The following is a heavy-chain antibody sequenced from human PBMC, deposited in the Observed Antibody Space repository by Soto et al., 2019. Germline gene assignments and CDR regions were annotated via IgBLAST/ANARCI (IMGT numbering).Heavy chain of an antibody. CDR3: TTDSYITKIVVRLDY. D-gene: IGHD3-22*01. J-gene: IGHJ4*01. V-gene: IGHV3-15*07. CDR2: IKSKTDGGTT. Sequence: PGGSLRLSCAASGFTFSNAWINWVRQAPGKGLEWVGRIKSKTDGGTTDFAAPVRGRFAISRDDSKNMVYMQMNSLKTEDTAVYCCTTDSYITKIVVRLDYWGHGTLVTVSS. CDR1: GFTFSNAW.